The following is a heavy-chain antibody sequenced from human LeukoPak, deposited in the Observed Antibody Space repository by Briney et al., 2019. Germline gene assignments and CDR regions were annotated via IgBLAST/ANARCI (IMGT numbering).Heavy chain of an antibody. CDR3: ARTNYRAPLDY. CDR2: IYYSGST. Sequence: SETLSLTCTVSGGSISSYYWSWIRQPPGKGLEWIGYIYYSGSTNYNPSLKSRVTISVDTSKSQFSLKLSSVTAADTAVYYCARTNYRAPLDYWGQGTLVTVSS. J-gene: IGHJ4*02. CDR1: GGSISSYY. V-gene: IGHV4-59*08. D-gene: IGHD5-24*01.